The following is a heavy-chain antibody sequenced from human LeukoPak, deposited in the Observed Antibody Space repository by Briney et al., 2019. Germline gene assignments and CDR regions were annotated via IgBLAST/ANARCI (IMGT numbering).Heavy chain of an antibody. CDR2: ISSSGSTI. CDR1: GFTFSDYY. CDR3: VRVSGSYPEYFQH. Sequence: PGGSLRLSCAASGFTFSDYYMSWIRQAPGKGLEWVSYISSSGSTIYYADSVKGRFTISRDNAKNSLYLQMNSLRAEDTAVYYCVRVSGSYPEYFQHWGQGTLVTVSS. V-gene: IGHV3-11*01. D-gene: IGHD1-26*01. J-gene: IGHJ1*01.